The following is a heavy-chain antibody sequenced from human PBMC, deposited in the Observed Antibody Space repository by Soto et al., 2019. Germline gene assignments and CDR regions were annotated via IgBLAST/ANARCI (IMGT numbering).Heavy chain of an antibody. CDR1: GFTFSSYG. D-gene: IGHD4-17*01. J-gene: IGHJ4*02. Sequence: QVQLVESGGGVVQPGRSLRLSCAASGFTFSSYGMHWVRQAPGKGLEWVAVISYDGSNKYYADSVKGRFTISRDNSKNTLYLQMNSLRAEDTAVYYCAKERNDYGDYSVGYWGQGTLVTVSS. CDR2: ISYDGSNK. CDR3: AKERNDYGDYSVGY. V-gene: IGHV3-30*18.